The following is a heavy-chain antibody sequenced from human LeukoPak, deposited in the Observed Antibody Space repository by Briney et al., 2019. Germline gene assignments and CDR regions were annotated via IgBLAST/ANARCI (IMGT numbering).Heavy chain of an antibody. CDR1: GFTFGSYW. V-gene: IGHV3-7*01. Sequence: PGGSLRLSCAASGFTFGSYWMSWVRQAPGKGLEWVANIKQDGSEKYYVDSVKGRFTISRDNAKNSLYLQMNSLRAEDTAVYYCAREKLLLGYYGMDVWGQGTTVTVSS. D-gene: IGHD3-16*01. CDR3: AREKLLLGYYGMDV. CDR2: IKQDGSEK. J-gene: IGHJ6*02.